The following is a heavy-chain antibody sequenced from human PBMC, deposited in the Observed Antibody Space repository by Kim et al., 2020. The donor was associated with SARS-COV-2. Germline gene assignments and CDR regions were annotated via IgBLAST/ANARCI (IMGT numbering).Heavy chain of an antibody. CDR3: ASTYYYDSSGDAPFDY. Sequence: KVQGRVTMTRNTSISTAYMELSSLRSEDTAVYYCASTYYYDSSGDAPFDYWGQGTLVTVSS. D-gene: IGHD3-22*01. J-gene: IGHJ4*02. V-gene: IGHV1-8*01.